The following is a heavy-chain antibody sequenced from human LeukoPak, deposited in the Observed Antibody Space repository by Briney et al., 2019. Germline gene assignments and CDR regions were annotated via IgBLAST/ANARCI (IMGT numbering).Heavy chain of an antibody. CDR2: INQDGSEK. J-gene: IGHJ4*02. D-gene: IGHD6-13*01. V-gene: IGHV3-7*01. Sequence: GGSLRLSCAASEFTFSGYWMNWVRQAPGKGPEWVANINQDGSEKHYLDSVKGRFTISRDNAKNSLFLQMNSLRVEDTAVFYCARDGFVGAADYWGQGTLVTVSS. CDR3: ARDGFVGAADY. CDR1: EFTFSGYW.